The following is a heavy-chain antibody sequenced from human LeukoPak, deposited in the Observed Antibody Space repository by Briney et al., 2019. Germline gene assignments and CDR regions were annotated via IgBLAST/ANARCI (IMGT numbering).Heavy chain of an antibody. CDR1: GYTFTSYG. Sequence: ASVKVSGKASGYTFTSYGISWVRQAPGQGLEWMGWISAYNGNTNYAQKLQGRVTMTTDTSTSTAYMELRSLRSDDTAVYYCARVAYYYDSSGSTGPFGYWGQGTLVTVSS. D-gene: IGHD3-22*01. V-gene: IGHV1-18*01. J-gene: IGHJ4*02. CDR3: ARVAYYYDSSGSTGPFGY. CDR2: ISAYNGNT.